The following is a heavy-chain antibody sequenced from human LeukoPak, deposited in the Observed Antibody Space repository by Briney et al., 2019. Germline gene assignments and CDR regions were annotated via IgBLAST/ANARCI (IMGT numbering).Heavy chain of an antibody. CDR1: GYTVNSYD. CDR3: ARYAISSWYSPYYYGMDV. D-gene: IGHD6-13*01. J-gene: IGHJ6*02. V-gene: IGHV1-8*01. CDR2: MHPNSGNT. Sequence: ASVKVSCKASGYTVNSYDINWVRQATGQGLEWMGWMHPNSGNTGYAQKFQGRVTMTRNTSISTAYMELSSLRSEDTAVYYCARYAISSWYSPYYYGMDVWGQGTTVTVSS.